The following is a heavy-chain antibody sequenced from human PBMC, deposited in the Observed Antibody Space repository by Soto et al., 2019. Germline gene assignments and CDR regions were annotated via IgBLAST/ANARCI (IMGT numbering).Heavy chain of an antibody. V-gene: IGHV3-53*01. CDR1: GFTVSSNY. D-gene: IGHD6-6*01. J-gene: IGHJ6*02. CDR2: IYSGGST. Sequence: EVQLVESGGGLIQPGGSLRLSCAASGFTVSSNYMSWVRQAPGKGLEWVSVIYSGGSTYYADSVKGRFTISRDNSKNTLYLQMNSLGAEDTAVYYCARGGSSSSLRGGYYYYGMDVWGQGTTVTVSS. CDR3: ARGGSSSSLRGGYYYYGMDV.